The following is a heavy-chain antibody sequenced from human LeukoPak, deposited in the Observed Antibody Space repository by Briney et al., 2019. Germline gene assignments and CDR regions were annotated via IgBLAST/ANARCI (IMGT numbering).Heavy chain of an antibody. V-gene: IGHV5-51*01. CDR1: GYDFTDTW. CDR2: IYPGDSDT. J-gene: IGHJ4*02. Sequence: GESLKISCVGSGYDFTDTWIAWVRQMPGKGLEWMGIIYPGDSDTRYSPSFQGQVTLSADKSISTAYLQWSSLKASDTAMYYCARHGDYYGSVPFDCWGQGTLVTVSS. D-gene: IGHD3-10*01. CDR3: ARHGDYYGSVPFDC.